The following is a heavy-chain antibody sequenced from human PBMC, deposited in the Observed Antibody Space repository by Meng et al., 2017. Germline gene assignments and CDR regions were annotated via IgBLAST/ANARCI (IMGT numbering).Heavy chain of an antibody. D-gene: IGHD2-21*02. CDR3: ARELDAVGVTAYDL. CDR2: VYHNGNA. CDR1: GGSSSRNKW. Sequence: SGPRTVKPSWTLSLACAVSGGSSSRNKWWSWVRQPPGKGLEWIGEVYHNGNANYNPSLKSRVTISVDKSKNQFSPKLSFVAAADTAIYYCARELDAVGVTAYDLWGQGTLVTVSS. J-gene: IGHJ4*02. V-gene: IGHV4-4*02.